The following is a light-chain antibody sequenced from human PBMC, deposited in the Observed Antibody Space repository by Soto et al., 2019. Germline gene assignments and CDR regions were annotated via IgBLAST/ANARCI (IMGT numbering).Light chain of an antibody. V-gene: IGKV3-20*01. Sequence: ENVLTQSPGTLSLSPGDRATLSCRASQSVTNSFFAWYQQKPGQSPRLLIYGISSRATGIPDRFSGSGSGTDFTLTISRLEPEDFVVYYCQQYSSLPHTFGQGTKLEVK. CDR1: QSVTNSF. J-gene: IGKJ2*01. CDR3: QQYSSLPHT. CDR2: GIS.